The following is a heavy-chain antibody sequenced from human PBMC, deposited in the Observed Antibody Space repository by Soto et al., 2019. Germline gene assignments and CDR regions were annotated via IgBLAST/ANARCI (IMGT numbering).Heavy chain of an antibody. CDR1: GYTLTELS. J-gene: IGHJ4*02. CDR3: ATDRQLMVIKGSVRYFDY. Sequence: GASVKVSCKVSGYTLTELSMHWVRQAPGKGLEWMGGFDPEDGETIYAQKFQGRVTMTEDTSTDTAYMELSSLRSEDTAVYYCATDRQLMVIKGSVRYFDYWGQGTLVTVSS. D-gene: IGHD3-22*01. V-gene: IGHV1-24*01. CDR2: FDPEDGET.